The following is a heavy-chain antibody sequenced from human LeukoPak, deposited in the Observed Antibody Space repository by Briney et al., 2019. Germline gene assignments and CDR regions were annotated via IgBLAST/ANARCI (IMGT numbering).Heavy chain of an antibody. Sequence: SETLSLTCTVSGGSISSYYWSWIRQPPGKGLEWIGEINHSGSTNYNPSLKSRVTISVDTSKNQFSLKLSSVTAADTAVYYCARRLGGQDYWGQGTLVTVSS. CDR3: ARRLGGQDY. CDR1: GGSISSYY. J-gene: IGHJ4*02. D-gene: IGHD1-26*01. CDR2: INHSGST. V-gene: IGHV4-34*01.